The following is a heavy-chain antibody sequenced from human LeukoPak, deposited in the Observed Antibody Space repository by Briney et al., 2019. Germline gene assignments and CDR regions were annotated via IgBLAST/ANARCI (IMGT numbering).Heavy chain of an antibody. CDR1: GGSFSGYY. D-gene: IGHD3-10*01. CDR2: IYYSGST. CDR3: ARIHGSGIYYYYYMDV. J-gene: IGHJ6*03. V-gene: IGHV4-34*01. Sequence: PSETLSLTCGVYGGSFSGYYWSWIRQPPGKGLEWIGGIYYSGSTYYNPSLKSRVTISVDTSKNQFSLKLSSVTAADTAVYYCARIHGSGIYYYYYMDVWGKGTTVTVSS.